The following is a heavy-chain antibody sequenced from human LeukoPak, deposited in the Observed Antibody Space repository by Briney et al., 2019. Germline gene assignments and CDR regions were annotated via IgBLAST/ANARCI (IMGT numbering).Heavy chain of an antibody. Sequence: SETLSLTCTVSGGSISSYYWSWIRQPPGKGLEWIGYIYYSGSTNYNPSLKSRVTISVDTSENQFSLKLSSVTAADTAVYYCARVYSSSIGWFDPWGQGTLVTVSS. CDR1: GGSISSYY. V-gene: IGHV4-59*01. CDR2: IYYSGST. CDR3: ARVYSSSIGWFDP. J-gene: IGHJ5*02. D-gene: IGHD6-6*01.